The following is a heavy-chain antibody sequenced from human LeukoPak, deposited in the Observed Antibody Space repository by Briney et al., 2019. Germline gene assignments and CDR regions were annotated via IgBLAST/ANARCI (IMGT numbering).Heavy chain of an antibody. Sequence: GESLKISCKGSGYSYTTYWIGWVRQMPGKGLEWMGIIYPGDSDTRYTPSFQGQVTISADKSISTAYLQWSSLKASDTAMYYCARLALVGATYFDYWGQATLVTVSS. D-gene: IGHD1-26*01. CDR3: ARLALVGATYFDY. CDR2: IYPGDSDT. J-gene: IGHJ4*02. CDR1: GYSYTTYW. V-gene: IGHV5-51*01.